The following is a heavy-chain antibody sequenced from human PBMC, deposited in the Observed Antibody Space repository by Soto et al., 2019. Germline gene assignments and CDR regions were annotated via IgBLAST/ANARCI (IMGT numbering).Heavy chain of an antibody. V-gene: IGHV4-31*03. CDR3: EREGCSSTSCSTAVDT. J-gene: IGHJ5*02. CDR2: IYYSGST. CDR1: GGSISSGGYY. D-gene: IGHD2-2*01. Sequence: SETLSLTCTVSGGSISSGGYYWSWIRQHPGKGLEWIGYIYYSGSTYYNPSLKSRVTISVDTSKNQFSLKLSSVTAAETAVYYCEREGCSSTSCSTAVDTWGQGTLVTVSS.